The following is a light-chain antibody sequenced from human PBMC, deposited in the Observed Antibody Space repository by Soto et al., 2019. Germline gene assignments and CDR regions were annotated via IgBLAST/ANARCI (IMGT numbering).Light chain of an antibody. CDR2: DAS. J-gene: IGKJ2*01. CDR3: QLRSNWPPYT. CDR1: QSFSSY. V-gene: IGKV3-11*01. Sequence: EIVLTQSPATLSLSPGERATISCRASQSFSSYLAWYQQKPGQAPRLLSYDASNRATGIPARFSGSGSGTDFTLTISGIEPEDFGFDYCQLRSNWPPYTFGQGTKLEIK.